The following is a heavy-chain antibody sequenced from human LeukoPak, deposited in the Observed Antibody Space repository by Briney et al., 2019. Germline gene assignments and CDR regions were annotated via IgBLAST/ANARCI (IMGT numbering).Heavy chain of an antibody. CDR1: GFTFSSYA. J-gene: IGHJ4*02. Sequence: GGSLRLSCVASGFTFSSYAMSWVRQAPGKGLEGVSVICGGGGSTYYADSVKGRFTISRDNSKNTLYLQMNSLRAEDTAVYYCAKAPLKYCTNGVCYSNYWGQGTLVTVSS. CDR3: AKAPLKYCTNGVCYSNY. CDR2: ICGGGGST. D-gene: IGHD2-8*01. V-gene: IGHV3-23*01.